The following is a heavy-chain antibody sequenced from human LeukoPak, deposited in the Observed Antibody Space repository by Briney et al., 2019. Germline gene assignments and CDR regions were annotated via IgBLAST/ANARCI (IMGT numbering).Heavy chain of an antibody. D-gene: IGHD4-17*01. J-gene: IGHJ4*02. CDR2: ISGSGGST. CDR1: GFTSSSYA. Sequence: GGSLRLSCAASGFTSSSYAMSWVRQAPGKGLEWVSAISGSGGSTYYADSVKGRFTISRDNSKNTLYLQMNSLRAEDTAVYYCAKGRYGDYVPFDYWGQGTLVTVSS. CDR3: AKGRYGDYVPFDY. V-gene: IGHV3-23*01.